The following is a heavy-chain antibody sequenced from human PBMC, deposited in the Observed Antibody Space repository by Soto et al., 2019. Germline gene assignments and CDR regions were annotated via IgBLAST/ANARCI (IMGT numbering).Heavy chain of an antibody. CDR3: AHRLTLNFNWNDVSFDS. D-gene: IGHD1-20*01. CDR2: IYWDDDK. CDR1: GFSLSTNGVG. Sequence: QITLKESGPTLVKPTQTLTLTCTFSGFSLSTNGVGVGWIRQPPGKALEWLALIYWDDDKRYHPSLRSRLTTTQXXTXTXEVLTMPNIAPVDTATYYCAHRLTLNFNWNDVSFDSWGQGILVTFSS. V-gene: IGHV2-5*02. J-gene: IGHJ4*02.